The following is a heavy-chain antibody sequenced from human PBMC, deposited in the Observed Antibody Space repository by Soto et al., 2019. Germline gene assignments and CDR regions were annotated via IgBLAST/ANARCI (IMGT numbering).Heavy chain of an antibody. D-gene: IGHD3-9*01. V-gene: IGHV1-18*01. Sequence: ASVKVSCKASGYTFTSYGISWVRQAPGQGLEWMGWISAYNGNTNYAQKLQGRVTMTTDTSTSTAYMELRSLRSEDTAVYYCARDKDILTGYYPFFDYWGQGALVTVSS. CDR1: GYTFTSYG. CDR2: ISAYNGNT. CDR3: ARDKDILTGYYPFFDY. J-gene: IGHJ4*02.